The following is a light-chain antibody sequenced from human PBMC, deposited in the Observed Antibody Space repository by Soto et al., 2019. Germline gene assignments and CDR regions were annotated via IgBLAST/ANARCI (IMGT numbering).Light chain of an antibody. CDR2: DVT. V-gene: IGLV2-14*01. J-gene: IGLJ1*01. CDR1: SSDVGGYIY. Sequence: QSVLTQPASVSGSPGQAITISCTGTSSDVGGYIYVSWYQQHPGKAPKLMIYDVTSRPSGVSYRFSGSKSGNTASLTISGLPAEDEADYYCSSYTTSSSYVFGTGTKGTVL. CDR3: SSYTTSSSYV.